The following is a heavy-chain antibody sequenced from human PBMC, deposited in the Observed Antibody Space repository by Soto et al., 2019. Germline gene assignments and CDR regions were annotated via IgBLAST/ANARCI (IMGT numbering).Heavy chain of an antibody. D-gene: IGHD6-19*01. CDR1: RFIFRDYA. V-gene: IGHV3-30*18. Sequence: LSLSYAAPRFIFRDYAKLWVRQAPGEGLEMMAVVAHDRRNTHYADSVKGRFTISRDSSKNTVSLEMTSPRAEDTAVYYCAKGGRQWLVTSDFNYWGQGALVTVSS. CDR3: AKGGRQWLVTSDFNY. J-gene: IGHJ4*02. CDR2: VAHDRRNT.